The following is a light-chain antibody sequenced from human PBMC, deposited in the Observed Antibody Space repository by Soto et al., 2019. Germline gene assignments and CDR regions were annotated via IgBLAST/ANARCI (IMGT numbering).Light chain of an antibody. CDR3: SSYAGTFVV. V-gene: IGLV2-11*01. J-gene: IGLJ2*01. CDR1: SSDVDGYNY. Sequence: QSALTQPRSVSGSPGQSVTVSCTGISSDVDGYNYVSWYQHHPGKAPQLIIYDVSQRPSGVPDRFSGSKYANTASLTISGLQAEDEADYYCSSYAGTFVVFGGGTQLTVL. CDR2: DVS.